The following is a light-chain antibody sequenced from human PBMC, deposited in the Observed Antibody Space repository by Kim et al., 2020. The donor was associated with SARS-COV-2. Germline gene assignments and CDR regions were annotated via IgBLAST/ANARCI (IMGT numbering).Light chain of an antibody. Sequence: DIQMTQSPSTLSASVGDRVTITCRASQSISSWLAWYQQKPGKAPKLLIYKASNLESGVPSRFSGSVSGTEFTLTISGLQPDDFATYYCQQYNSYSWTFGQGTKVDIK. CDR3: QQYNSYSWT. CDR1: QSISSW. J-gene: IGKJ1*01. CDR2: KAS. V-gene: IGKV1-5*03.